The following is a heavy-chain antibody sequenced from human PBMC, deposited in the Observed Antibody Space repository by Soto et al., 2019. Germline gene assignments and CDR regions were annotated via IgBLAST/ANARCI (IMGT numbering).Heavy chain of an antibody. CDR1: GDSVSSNSAA. CDR3: ARDVLGYCSGGSCYPPLSYYYYGMDV. V-gene: IGHV6-1*01. J-gene: IGHJ6*02. CDR2: TYYRSKWYN. Sequence: SQTLSLTCAISGDSVSSNSAAWNWIRQSPSRGLEWLGRTYYRSKWYNDYAVSGKSRITINPDTSKNQFSLQLNSVTPEETAVYYCARDVLGYCSGGSCYPPLSYYYYGMDVWGQGTTVTVSS. D-gene: IGHD2-15*01.